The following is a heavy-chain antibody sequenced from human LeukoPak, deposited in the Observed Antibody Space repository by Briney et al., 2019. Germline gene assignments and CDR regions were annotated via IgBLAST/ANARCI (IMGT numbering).Heavy chain of an antibody. CDR1: GFTFSSYA. D-gene: IGHD3-22*01. V-gene: IGHV3-30*04. CDR2: ISYDGGNT. J-gene: IGHJ4*02. Sequence: PGGSLRLSCAASGFTFSSYAMRWVRQAPGKGLEWVAVISYDGGNTYYADSVKGRFTISRDNSKNTLYLQMNSLRAEDTAVYYCARTKWLFRTAFDYWGQGTLVTVSS. CDR3: ARTKWLFRTAFDY.